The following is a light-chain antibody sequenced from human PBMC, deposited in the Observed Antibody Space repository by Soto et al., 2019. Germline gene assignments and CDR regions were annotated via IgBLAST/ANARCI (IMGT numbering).Light chain of an antibody. CDR3: AAWDDSLNGYV. CDR1: SSNIGSNT. J-gene: IGLJ1*01. Sequence: QSVLTQPPSASGTPGQRVTSSCSVSSSNIGSNTVNWYQQLPGTAAKLLIHANNQRPSGVPDRFSGSKSGTSASLAISWLQSEEADYYCAAWDDSLNGYVFGTGTKVTVL. CDR2: ANN. V-gene: IGLV1-44*01.